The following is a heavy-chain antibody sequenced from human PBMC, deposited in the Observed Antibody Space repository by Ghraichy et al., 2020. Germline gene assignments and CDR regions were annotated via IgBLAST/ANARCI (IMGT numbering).Heavy chain of an antibody. D-gene: IGHD2-21*02. Sequence: SETLSLTCAVYGGSFSGYYWSWIRQPPGKGLEWIGEINHSGSTNYNPSLKSRVTISVDTSKNQFSLKLSSVTAADTAVYYCARGRVYPRVVTATSVRFDPWGQEPWSPSPQ. J-gene: IGHJ5*02. CDR2: INHSGST. CDR1: GGSFSGYY. CDR3: ARGRVYPRVVTATSVRFDP. V-gene: IGHV4-34*01.